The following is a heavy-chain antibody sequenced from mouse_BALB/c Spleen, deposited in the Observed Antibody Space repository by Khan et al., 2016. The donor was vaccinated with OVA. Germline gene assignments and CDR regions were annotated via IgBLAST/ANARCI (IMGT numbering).Heavy chain of an antibody. D-gene: IGHD2-14*01. CDR2: INTYTGEP. J-gene: IGHJ4*01. CDR1: GYTFTKNG. V-gene: IGHV9-3-1*01. Sequence: QVQLKQSGPELKKPGEPVKISCKASGYTFTKNGMNWAKQAPGQGLKWMGWINTYTGEPTYAADFKGRFAFSLETSASTAYLQINNLKNEDTATYFCARMGYAGTMDSWGQGTSVTVSP. CDR3: ARMGYAGTMDS.